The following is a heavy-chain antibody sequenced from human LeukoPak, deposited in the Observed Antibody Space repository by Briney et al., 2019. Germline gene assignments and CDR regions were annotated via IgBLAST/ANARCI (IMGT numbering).Heavy chain of an antibody. J-gene: IGHJ3*02. CDR2: INPKSGGT. V-gene: IGHV1-2*02. CDR1: GYTFTGYY. CDR3: ARAQYYYDSSGYSHDAFDI. D-gene: IGHD3-22*01. Sequence: ASVKVSCKASGYTFTGYYMHWVRQAPGQGLEWMGWINPKSGGTNYAQKFQGRVTMTRDTSISTAYMELSRLRSDDTAVYYCARAQYYYDSSGYSHDAFDIWGQGTMVTVSS.